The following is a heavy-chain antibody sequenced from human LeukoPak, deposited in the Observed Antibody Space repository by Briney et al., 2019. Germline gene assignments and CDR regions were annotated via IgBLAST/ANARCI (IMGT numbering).Heavy chain of an antibody. CDR2: INPNSGGT. D-gene: IGHD2/OR15-2a*01. J-gene: IGHJ3*02. V-gene: IGHV1-2*02. CDR3: ARDHSPGELTTYAFDI. CDR1: GYTFTGYY. Sequence: ASVKVSCKASGYTFTGYYMHWVRQAPGQGLEWMGWINPNSGGTNYAQKFQGRVTMTRDTSISTAYMELSRLRSDDTAVYYCARDHSPGELTTYAFDIWGQGTMVTVSS.